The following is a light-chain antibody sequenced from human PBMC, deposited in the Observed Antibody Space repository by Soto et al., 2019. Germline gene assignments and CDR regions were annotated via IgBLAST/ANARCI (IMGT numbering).Light chain of an antibody. Sequence: QSVLTQTPSVSGAPGQRVTISCTGSSSDIGAGYDVHWYQQLPGTAPKLLIHGNNNRPSGVPDRFSGSKSGTSASLAITGLQAEHEAYYYCQSYDSSLNVVVFGGGTKVTVL. J-gene: IGLJ2*01. V-gene: IGLV1-40*01. CDR3: QSYDSSLNVVV. CDR1: SSDIGAGYD. CDR2: GNN.